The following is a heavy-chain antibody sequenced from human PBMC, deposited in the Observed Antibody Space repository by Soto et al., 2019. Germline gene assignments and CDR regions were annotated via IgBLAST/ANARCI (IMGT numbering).Heavy chain of an antibody. CDR3: ARGCSNGACSHEPYYGIEV. Sequence: ESLSLSCAASGFTVSTYVINWVRQAPGKGLEWVSSISSSIDYIYYADSVRGRFTISRDNAKNSLYLQMDSLRAEDTAAYYCARGCSNGACSHEPYYGIEVWGQGTSVTVS. J-gene: IGHJ6*02. D-gene: IGHD2-8*01. CDR2: ISSSIDYI. CDR1: GFTVSTYV. V-gene: IGHV3-21*01.